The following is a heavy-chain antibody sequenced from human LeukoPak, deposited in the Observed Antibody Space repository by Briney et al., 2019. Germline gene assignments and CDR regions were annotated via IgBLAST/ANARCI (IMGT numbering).Heavy chain of an antibody. V-gene: IGHV4-34*01. J-gene: IGHJ4*02. D-gene: IGHD6-19*01. CDR2: INHSGST. CDR1: GGSFSGYY. Sequence: SETLSLTCAVYGGSFSGYYWSWIRQPPGKGLEWIGEINHSGSTNYNPSLKSRVTISVDTSKNQFSLKLSSVTAADTAVYYCAREGWFLDYWGQGTLVTVSS. CDR3: AREGWFLDY.